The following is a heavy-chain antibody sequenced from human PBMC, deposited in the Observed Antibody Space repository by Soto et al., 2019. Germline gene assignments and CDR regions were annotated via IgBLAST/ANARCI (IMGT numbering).Heavy chain of an antibody. J-gene: IGHJ5*01. V-gene: IGHV4-31*03. Sequence: QVQLQESGPGLVKPSQTLSLTCTVSGGSISSGGYYWSWIRQHPGKGLEWIGYIFHSGSTYYNPSLSSRVATSFDTSKNQCALNLTSVTAADTAVYYCARGGHEDNWFDPWGQGTLVTRSS. D-gene: IGHD3-16*01. CDR2: IFHSGST. CDR3: ARGGHEDNWFDP. CDR1: GGSISSGGYY.